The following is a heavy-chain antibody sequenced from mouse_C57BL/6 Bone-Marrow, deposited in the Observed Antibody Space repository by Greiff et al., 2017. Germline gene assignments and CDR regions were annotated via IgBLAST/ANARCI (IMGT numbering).Heavy chain of an antibody. CDR2: GQGLEWIG. V-gene: IGHV1-87*01. CDR3: SEDSAVYYWAWITGSY. J-gene: IGHJ3*01. Sequence: VQLQQSGPELARPWASVKISCPAFYTFSRRVHFAIRDTNSWMQWVKQRPGQGLEWIGAISPGNGDTSYNQKFKGKATLTADKSFNTACMQLSSLTSEDSAVYYWAWITGSYWGQGTGVTVSA. CDR1: YTFSRRVH. D-gene: IGHD4-1*01.